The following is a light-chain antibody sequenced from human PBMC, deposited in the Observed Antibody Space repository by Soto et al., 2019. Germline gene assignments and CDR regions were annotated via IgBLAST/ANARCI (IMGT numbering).Light chain of an antibody. CDR1: NSDVGTHNL. Sequence: QSVLTQPASVSGSPGQSITISCTGTNSDVGTHNLVSWYQQHPDKAPKLIIYEGTKRPSGVSNRFSGSKSGNTASLTISGLQAEDEADYYCCSYALLFGTGTKVTVL. CDR3: CSYALL. J-gene: IGLJ1*01. CDR2: EGT. V-gene: IGLV2-23*01.